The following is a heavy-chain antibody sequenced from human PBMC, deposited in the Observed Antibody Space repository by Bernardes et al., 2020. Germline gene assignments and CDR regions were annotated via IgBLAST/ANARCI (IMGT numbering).Heavy chain of an antibody. J-gene: IGHJ5*01. CDR3: VRRADGTYGSWLDS. V-gene: IGHV4-59*01. Sequence: SETLSLTCTVSGGSLSNYSWGWIRQPPGRGLEWIGYLYYSGNTNYNPSLKSRVTMSADTSKSQSSLKLSSVTAADTAVYYCVRRADGTYGSWLDSWGQGTLVTVSS. CDR2: LYYSGNT. D-gene: IGHD1-26*01. CDR1: GGSLSNYS.